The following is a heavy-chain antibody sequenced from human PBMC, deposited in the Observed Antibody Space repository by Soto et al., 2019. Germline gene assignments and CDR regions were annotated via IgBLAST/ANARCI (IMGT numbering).Heavy chain of an antibody. J-gene: IGHJ6*02. V-gene: IGHV3-48*03. CDR1: GFTFSSYE. CDR2: IGTSGKTI. Sequence: GGSRRRSWAVSGFTFSSYEMNWVRQAPGKGLEWGSYIGTSGKTIYYADSVRGRFTISRDNAKNSLYLQMNSLRAEDTAVDFCARDPAIYSGKFDYGLDVWGRGTTVTASS. CDR3: ARDPAIYSGKFDYGLDV. D-gene: IGHD4-4*01.